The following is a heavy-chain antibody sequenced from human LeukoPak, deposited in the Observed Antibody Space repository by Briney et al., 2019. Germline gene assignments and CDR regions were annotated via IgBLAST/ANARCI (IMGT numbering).Heavy chain of an antibody. CDR3: ARSYSGYDFIN. CDR1: GFTFSSYD. V-gene: IGHV3-13*01. J-gene: IGHJ4*02. Sequence: GGSLRLSCAASGFTFSSYDMHWVRHATGKGLEWVSAIGTAGDTYYPGSVKGRFTISRENAKNSLYLQMNSLRAGDTAVYYCARSYSGYDFINWGQGTLVTVSS. D-gene: IGHD5-12*01. CDR2: IGTAGDT.